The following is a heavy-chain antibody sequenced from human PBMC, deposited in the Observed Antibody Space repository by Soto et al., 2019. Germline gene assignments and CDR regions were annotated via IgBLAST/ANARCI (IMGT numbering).Heavy chain of an antibody. CDR3: ARSCDFWSAYYFDY. CDR1: CGSISSYY. V-gene: IGHV4-59*01. J-gene: IGHJ4*02. D-gene: IGHD3-3*01. Sequence: SETLSLTCTVSCGSISSYYWSWIRQPPGKGLEWIGYIYYSGSTNYNPSLKSRVTISVDTSKNQFSLRLSSVTAADTAVYYCARSCDFWSAYYFDYWGQGTLVTVSS. CDR2: IYYSGST.